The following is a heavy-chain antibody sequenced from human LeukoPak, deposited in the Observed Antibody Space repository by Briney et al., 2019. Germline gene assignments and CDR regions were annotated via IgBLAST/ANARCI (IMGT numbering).Heavy chain of an antibody. CDR2: ISSSSTYI. CDR1: GFSFSNCS. D-gene: IGHD3-10*01. CDR3: AGDYEGSASAPTSQLFD. V-gene: IGHV3-21*01. J-gene: IGHJ5*02. Sequence: GGSLRLSCAASGFSFSNCSMNWVRQAPGKGLEWVSSISSSSTYIYYADSLEGRFTISRDNVRNSLYLQMNSLRAEDTAVYYCAGDYEGSASAPTSQLFD.